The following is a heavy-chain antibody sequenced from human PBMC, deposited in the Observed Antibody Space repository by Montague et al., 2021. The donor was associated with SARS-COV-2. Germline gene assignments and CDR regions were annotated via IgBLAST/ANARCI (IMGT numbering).Heavy chain of an antibody. CDR2: IHHGGRT. D-gene: IGHD3-10*01. J-gene: IGHJ6*03. CDR3: ARLGDGVVPSPILGVGPYYSYYYMDV. V-gene: IGHV4-34*01. Sequence: SETLSLTCAVHGGSFSTYSWNWIRQPPGKGLEWIGEIHHGGRTNYNPSLKIRVTISADTSKNQFSLKLTSVAAADTAVYYCARLGDGVVPSPILGVGPYYSYYYMDVWGKGTTVTVSS. CDR1: GGSFSTYS.